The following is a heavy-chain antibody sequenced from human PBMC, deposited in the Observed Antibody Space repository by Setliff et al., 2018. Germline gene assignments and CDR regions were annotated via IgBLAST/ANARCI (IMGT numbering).Heavy chain of an antibody. V-gene: IGHV3-30*03. CDR3: ARTCSGSGCYAGLES. CDR2: VSYDGSNK. Sequence: LRLSCAASGFTFSAYGMHWVRQAPGKGLEWVAVVSYDGSNKWYADSVKGRFTISRDNSKNTLYLQLNSLRPEDTAVYYCARTCSGSGCYAGLESWGQGTPVTVSS. CDR1: GFTFSAYG. J-gene: IGHJ4*02. D-gene: IGHD2-15*01.